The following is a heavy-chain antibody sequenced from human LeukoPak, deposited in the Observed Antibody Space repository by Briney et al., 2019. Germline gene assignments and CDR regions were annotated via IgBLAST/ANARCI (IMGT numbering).Heavy chain of an antibody. CDR1: GGSINGYY. CDR2: MYYSGGT. CDR3: VRRCQDAYTLYCFDY. V-gene: IGHV4-59*01. D-gene: IGHD5-24*01. J-gene: IGHJ4*02. Sequence: PSETLSLTCTVSGGSINGYYWSWIRQPPGKGLEWIGHMYYSGGTNYNPSLKSRVTISVDTSKNQFSLKLSSVTAADTAVYYCVRRCQDAYTLYCFDYWGQGTLVTVSP.